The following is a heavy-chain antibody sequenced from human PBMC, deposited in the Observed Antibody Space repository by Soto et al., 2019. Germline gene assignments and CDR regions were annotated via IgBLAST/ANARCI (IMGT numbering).Heavy chain of an antibody. V-gene: IGHV3-23*01. CDR1: GFTFSSYA. CDR3: AKGAYSNYVLPII. Sequence: EVQLLESGGGLVQPGGSLRLSCAASGFTFSSYAMSWVRQAPGKGLEWVSAISGSGGSTYYADSVKGRFTISRDNSKNTLYLQRNSLRAEATAVYYCAKGAYSNYVLPIIWGRGTLVTVSS. D-gene: IGHD4-4*01. J-gene: IGHJ2*01. CDR2: ISGSGGST.